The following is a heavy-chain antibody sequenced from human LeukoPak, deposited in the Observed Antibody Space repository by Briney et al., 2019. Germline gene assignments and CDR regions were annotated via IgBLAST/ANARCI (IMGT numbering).Heavy chain of an antibody. D-gene: IGHD3-22*01. V-gene: IGHV4-59*01. Sequence: SETLSLTCTVSGGSISSYYWSWIRQPPGKGLEGIGYIYYSGSTNYNPSVKSRVTISVDTSKNQFSLKLSSVTAAGTAVYYCARGGYYYDSSGYLFDFWGQGTLVTVSS. CDR2: IYYSGST. CDR3: ARGGYYYDSSGYLFDF. J-gene: IGHJ4*02. CDR1: GGSISSYY.